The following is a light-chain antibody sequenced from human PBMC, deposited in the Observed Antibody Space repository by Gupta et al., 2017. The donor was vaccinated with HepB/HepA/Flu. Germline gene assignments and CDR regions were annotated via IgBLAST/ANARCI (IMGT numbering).Light chain of an antibody. CDR3: SSYTSSSIFYV. CDR1: SSDVGGYNY. J-gene: IGLJ1*01. CDR2: DVS. V-gene: IGLV2-14*04. Sequence: SLTISCTGTSSDVGGYNYVSWYQQHPGKAPKLMIYDVSNRPSGVSNRFSGSKSGNTASLTISGLQAEDEADYYCSSYTSSSIFYVFGTGTKVTVL.